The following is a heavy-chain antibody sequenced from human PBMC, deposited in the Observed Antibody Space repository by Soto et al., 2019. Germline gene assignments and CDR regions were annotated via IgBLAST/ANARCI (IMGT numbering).Heavy chain of an antibody. D-gene: IGHD1-26*01. CDR1: GFSLGPYG. CDR3: ARWDGLGDS. V-gene: IGHV3-23*01. Sequence: QLLQSGGGLVQPGGSLRLSCAVSGFSLGPYGVTRVRQTPEKGLEWVTGFSGGSGAIFYADSVRGRFAISRDSSTAYLQMSTLGPEDNAVSFCARWDGLGDSWGQGSLVIVSS. CDR2: FSGGSGAI. J-gene: IGHJ4*02.